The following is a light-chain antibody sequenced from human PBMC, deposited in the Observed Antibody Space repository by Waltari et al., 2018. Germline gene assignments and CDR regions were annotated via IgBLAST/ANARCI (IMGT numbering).Light chain of an antibody. V-gene: IGLV2-11*01. CDR1: SSDVRGYNF. Sequence: QSALTQPSSVSGSPGQSVTISCTGTSSDVRGYNFVAWYQQYPGKPPKLMIYDVNKRPSGVPDRFSGSKSGNTASLIISGLQAEDEADYYCCSYAGYYTVFGGGTKLTVL. J-gene: IGLJ3*02. CDR3: CSYAGYYTV. CDR2: DVN.